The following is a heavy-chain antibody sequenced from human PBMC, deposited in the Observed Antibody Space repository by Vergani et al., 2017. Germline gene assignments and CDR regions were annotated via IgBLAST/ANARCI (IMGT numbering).Heavy chain of an antibody. V-gene: IGHV1-69-2*01. J-gene: IGHJ6*02. D-gene: IGHD4-17*01. CDR3: ATPQTVTTGGMEV. CDR1: GYTFTDHY. CDR2: VDPEDGET. Sequence: EVQLVQSGAEVKKPGATMKISCKVSGYTFTDHYMHWVKQAPGKLLEWMGLVDPEDGETIYAEKFKGRVTIAADTSTDTAHLELSSLRSEDTAVYYCATPQTVTTGGMEVWCQGTTVIVSS.